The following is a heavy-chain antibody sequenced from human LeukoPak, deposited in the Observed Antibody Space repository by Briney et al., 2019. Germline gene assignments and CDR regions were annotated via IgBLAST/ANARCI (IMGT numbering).Heavy chain of an antibody. Sequence: GGSLRLSCAASGFTFSSYSMTWVRQAPGKGLERVSSISSSSSYIYYADSVKGRFTISRDNAKNSLYLQMNSLRAEDTAVYYCARDADDYYDSSGYYYGWFDPRGQGTLVTVSS. CDR3: ARDADDYYDSSGYYYGWFDP. CDR1: GFTFSSYS. CDR2: ISSSSSYI. D-gene: IGHD3-22*01. J-gene: IGHJ5*02. V-gene: IGHV3-21*01.